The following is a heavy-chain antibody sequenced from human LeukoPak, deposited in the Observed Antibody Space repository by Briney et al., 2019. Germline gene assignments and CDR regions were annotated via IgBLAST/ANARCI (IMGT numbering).Heavy chain of an antibody. J-gene: IGHJ4*02. CDR2: IYPGDSDT. Sequence: GESLKISCKGSGYSFTSYWTGWLRQMPGKGLEWMGIIYPGDSDTRYSPSFQGQVTIPADKSISTAYLQWSGLKASDTAMYYCTRYCSGGSCYSSLSFDYWGQGTLVTVSS. CDR1: GYSFTSYW. D-gene: IGHD2-15*01. CDR3: TRYCSGGSCYSSLSFDY. V-gene: IGHV5-51*01.